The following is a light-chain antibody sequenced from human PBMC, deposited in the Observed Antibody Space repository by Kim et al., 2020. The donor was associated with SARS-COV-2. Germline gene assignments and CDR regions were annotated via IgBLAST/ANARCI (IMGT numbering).Light chain of an antibody. J-gene: IGLJ3*02. V-gene: IGLV3-1*01. Sequence: SYELTQPPSLSVSPGQTAKITCSGDKLKQKFACWYQQKPGQSPVAVIYRDDNRPSGVPERFSVSKSGNTATLTISETQPMDETDDYGQSWGNTAGLFGG. CDR3: QSWGNTAGL. CDR2: RDD. CDR1: KLKQKF.